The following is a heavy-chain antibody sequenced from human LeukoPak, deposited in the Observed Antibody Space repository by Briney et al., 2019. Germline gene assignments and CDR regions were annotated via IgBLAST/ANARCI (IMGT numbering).Heavy chain of an antibody. D-gene: IGHD2-15*01. CDR2: IYYSGST. V-gene: IGHV4-39*01. J-gene: IGHJ5*02. CDR3: ARGVGDCSGGSCYFGRLDP. Sequence: SETLSLTCTVSGGSISSRSYYWGWIRQPPGKGLEWIGSIYYSGSTYYNPSLKSRVTISVDTSKNQFSLKLSSVTAADTAVYYCARGVGDCSGGSCYFGRLDPWGQGTLVTVSS. CDR1: GGSISSRSYY.